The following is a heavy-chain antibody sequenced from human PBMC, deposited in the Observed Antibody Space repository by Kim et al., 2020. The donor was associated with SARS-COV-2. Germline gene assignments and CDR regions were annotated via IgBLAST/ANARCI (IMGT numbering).Heavy chain of an antibody. J-gene: IGHJ4*02. V-gene: IGHV3-21*01. CDR3: ATYCSSTSCPDY. Sequence: YYADSVKGRFTISRDNAKNSLYLQMNSLRAEDTAVYYCATYCSSTSCPDYWGQGTLVTVSS. D-gene: IGHD2-2*01.